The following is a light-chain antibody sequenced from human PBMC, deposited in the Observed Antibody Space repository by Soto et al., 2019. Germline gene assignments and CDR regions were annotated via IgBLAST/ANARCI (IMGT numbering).Light chain of an antibody. J-gene: IGLJ2*01. Sequence: QSALTQPASVSGSPGQSITISCTGTSSDVGGYNYVSWYQQHPGKAPKLMIYDVSIRPSGVSNRFSGSKSGNTASLTISGLQAEDEHDYYCSSYTSSSTRVFGGGTKLTVL. V-gene: IGLV2-14*01. CDR3: SSYTSSSTRV. CDR2: DVS. CDR1: SSDVGGYNY.